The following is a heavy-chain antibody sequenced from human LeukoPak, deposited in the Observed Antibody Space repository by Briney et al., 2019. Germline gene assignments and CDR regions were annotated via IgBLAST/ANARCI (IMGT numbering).Heavy chain of an antibody. CDR3: AGTSSSWYQKIDY. J-gene: IGHJ4*02. CDR2: IYHTGSA. D-gene: IGHD6-13*01. V-gene: IGHV4-38-2*01. Sequence: PSETLSLTCSVSGYSFTSGHYWGWIRQPPGKGLEWIANIYHTGSAHYNPSLKSRVTMSVDTSKNQFSLNLSSVTAADTAVYYCAGTSSSWYQKIDYWGQGTLVTVSS. CDR1: GYSFTSGHY.